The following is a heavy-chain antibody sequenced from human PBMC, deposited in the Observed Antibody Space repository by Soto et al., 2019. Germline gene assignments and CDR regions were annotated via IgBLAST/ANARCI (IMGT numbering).Heavy chain of an antibody. CDR1: GGTFSSYA. D-gene: IGHD3-10*01. CDR3: ARGLWSNNWFDP. CDR2: IIPIFGTA. Sequence: SVKVSCKASGGTFSSYAISWVRQAPGQGLEWMGGIIPIFGTANYAQKFQGRVTITADESTSTAYMELSSLRSEDTAVYYCARGLWSNNWFDPWGQGTLVTVSS. J-gene: IGHJ5*02. V-gene: IGHV1-69*13.